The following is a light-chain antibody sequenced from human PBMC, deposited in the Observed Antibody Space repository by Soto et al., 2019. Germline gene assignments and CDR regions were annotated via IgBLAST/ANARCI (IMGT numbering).Light chain of an antibody. CDR1: NSNIGRYS. V-gene: IGLV1-44*01. Sequence: QSALTQRPSLSGTPGQRFTISCSGSNSNIGRYSVNWYQHFPGTAPKILIYSDDERPSGVPDRFSGSKSGTSASLAISGLQSEDEAEYYCAAWDDNLNGPLFGGGTKLTVL. J-gene: IGLJ3*02. CDR3: AAWDDNLNGPL. CDR2: SDD.